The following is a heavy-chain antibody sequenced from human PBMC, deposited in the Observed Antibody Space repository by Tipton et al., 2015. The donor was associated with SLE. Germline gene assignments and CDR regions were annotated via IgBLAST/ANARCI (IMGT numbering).Heavy chain of an antibody. Sequence: TLSLTCTVSGGSISSYYWSWIRQPAGKGLEWIGRIYTSGGTNYNPSLKSRVTMSVDTSKNQFSLKLSSVTAADTAVYYCARHHLYSSGSWYYFDYWGQGTLVTVSS. CDR1: GGSISSYY. V-gene: IGHV4-4*07. CDR2: IYTSGGT. CDR3: ARHHLYSSGSWYYFDY. J-gene: IGHJ4*02. D-gene: IGHD6-13*01.